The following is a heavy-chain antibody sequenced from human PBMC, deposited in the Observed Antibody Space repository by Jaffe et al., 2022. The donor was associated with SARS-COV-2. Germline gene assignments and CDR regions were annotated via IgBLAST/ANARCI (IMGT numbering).Heavy chain of an antibody. D-gene: IGHD5-18*01. CDR1: GFTFDDYA. Sequence: EVQLVESGGGLVQPGRSLRLSCAASGFTFDDYAMHWVRQAPGKGLEWVSGISWNSGSIGYADSVKGRFTISRDNAKNSLYLQMNSLRAEDTALYYCAKDISVDTAVGNMDVWGKGTTVTVSS. J-gene: IGHJ6*03. CDR2: ISWNSGSI. CDR3: AKDISVDTAVGNMDV. V-gene: IGHV3-9*01.